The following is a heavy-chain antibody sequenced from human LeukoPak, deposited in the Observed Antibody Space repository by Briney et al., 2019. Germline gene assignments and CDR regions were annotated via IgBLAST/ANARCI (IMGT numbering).Heavy chain of an antibody. CDR2: IIPMFRTA. CDR1: GGTFSSYA. V-gene: IGHV1-69*13. Sequence: AASVKVSCKSSGGTFSSYAISWVRQAPGQGLEWMGGIIPMFRTANYAQKFQGRVTITADESTSTAYMELSSLRSADTAVYYCARRVRRGVSHPPHYYYYYAMDVWGKGTTITVSA. J-gene: IGHJ6*04. D-gene: IGHD3-10*01. CDR3: ARRVRRGVSHPPHYYYYYAMDV.